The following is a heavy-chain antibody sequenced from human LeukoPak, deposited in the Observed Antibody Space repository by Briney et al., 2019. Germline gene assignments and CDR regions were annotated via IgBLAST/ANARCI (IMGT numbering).Heavy chain of an antibody. V-gene: IGHV4-39*01. CDR3: CGWGTGEADDNWFDP. Sequence: SETLSLTCTVSGRSISRSNYFWGWIPLPPGKRRVGRGSIYYSGSTYYNPSLKGRVTISVDTSKNQFSLKLSPVTAADTAVYYCCGWGTGEADDNWFDPWGQGTLVTVSS. D-gene: IGHD6-19*01. CDR1: GRSISRSNYF. CDR2: IYYSGST. J-gene: IGHJ5*02.